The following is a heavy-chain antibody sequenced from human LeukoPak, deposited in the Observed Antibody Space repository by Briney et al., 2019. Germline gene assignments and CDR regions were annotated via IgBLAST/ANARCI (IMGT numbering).Heavy chain of an antibody. D-gene: IGHD5-12*01. CDR2: ISSSSSYI. J-gene: IGHJ4*02. Sequence: GGSLRLSCAASGFTFSSYSMNWVRQAPGKGLEWVSSISSSSSYIYYADSVKGRFTISRDNAKNSLYLQMNSLRAEDTAVYYCARDPRGYSGYDPYYSDYWGQGTLVTVSS. V-gene: IGHV3-21*01. CDR1: GFTFSSYS. CDR3: ARDPRGYSGYDPYYSDY.